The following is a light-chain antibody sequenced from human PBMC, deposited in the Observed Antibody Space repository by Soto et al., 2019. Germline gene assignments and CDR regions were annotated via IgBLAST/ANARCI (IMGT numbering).Light chain of an antibody. CDR3: AAWDDGLSGLWV. V-gene: IGLV2-14*01. CDR2: EVT. J-gene: IGLJ3*02. CDR1: RSDVGAYNY. Sequence: QSALTQPASVSGSPGQSIAISCTGTRSDVGAYNYVSWYQQHPGKAPKLMISEVTNRPSGVSDRFSGSKSGTSASLAISGLQSDDEADYYCAAWDDGLSGLWVIGGGTKLTVL.